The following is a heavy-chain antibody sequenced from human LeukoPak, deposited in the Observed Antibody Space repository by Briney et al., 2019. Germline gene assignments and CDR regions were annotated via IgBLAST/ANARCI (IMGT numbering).Heavy chain of an antibody. Sequence: GASVKVSCKASGYTFTSYGISWVRQAPGQGLAWMGWISAYNGNTNYAQKLQGRVTMTTDTSTSTDYMELRSLRSDDTAVYYCARDWDYADYVWGSYRHSSFDYWGQGTLVTVSS. V-gene: IGHV1-18*01. CDR2: ISAYNGNT. D-gene: IGHD3-16*02. CDR3: ARDWDYADYVWGSYRHSSFDY. J-gene: IGHJ4*02. CDR1: GYTFTSYG.